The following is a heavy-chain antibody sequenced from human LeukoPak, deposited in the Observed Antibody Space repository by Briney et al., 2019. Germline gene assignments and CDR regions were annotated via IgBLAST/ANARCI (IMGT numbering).Heavy chain of an antibody. V-gene: IGHV3-21*01. D-gene: IGHD5/OR15-5a*01. CDR1: GFTFSSYS. CDR2: ISSSSSYI. Sequence: GGSLRLSCAASGFTFSSYSMNWVRQAPGKGLEWVSSISSSSSYIYYADSVKGRFTITRDNAKNSLYLQMNSLRAEDTAVYYCAKDHLRDAQGFYYYYYMDVWGKGTTVTVSS. J-gene: IGHJ6*03. CDR3: AKDHLRDAQGFYYYYYMDV.